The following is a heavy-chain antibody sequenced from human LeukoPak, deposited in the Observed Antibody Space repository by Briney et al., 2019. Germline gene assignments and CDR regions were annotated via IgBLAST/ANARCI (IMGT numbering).Heavy chain of an antibody. CDR1: TFTFSTYD. CDR2: IDVAGDT. Sequence: GGSLRLSCAASTFTFSTYDMHWVRQVTGEGLDWVSAIDVAGDTYYPGSVKGRFFISREIAKNSLYLQMNSLRAGDTAVYYCARSNPPYYYYYGMDVWGQGTTVTVSS. CDR3: ARSNPPYYYYYGMDV. J-gene: IGHJ6*02. V-gene: IGHV3-13*01.